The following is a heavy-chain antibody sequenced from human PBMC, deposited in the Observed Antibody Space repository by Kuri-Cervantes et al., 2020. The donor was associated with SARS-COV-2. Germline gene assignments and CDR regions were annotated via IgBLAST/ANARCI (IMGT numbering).Heavy chain of an antibody. V-gene: IGHV4-38-2*01. J-gene: IGHJ6*03. CDR2: IYHSGST. CDR3: ARWGYCSGGSCYFPYYYYYMDV. Sequence: SQTLSLTCAVSGYSISSGYYWGWIRQPTGKGLEWIWSIYHSGSTYYNPSLKSRVTISVDTSKNQFSLKLSSVTAADTAVYYCARWGYCSGGSCYFPYYYYYMDVWGKGTTVTVSS. CDR1: GYSISSGYY. D-gene: IGHD2-15*01.